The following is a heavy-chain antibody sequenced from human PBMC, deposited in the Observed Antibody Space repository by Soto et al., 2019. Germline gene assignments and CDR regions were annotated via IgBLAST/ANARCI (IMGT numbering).Heavy chain of an antibody. D-gene: IGHD1-26*01. V-gene: IGHV4-39*01. CDR3: ARLPRMGATRPFDY. CDR2: IYYSGST. J-gene: IGHJ4*02. CDR1: GGSISSSSYY. Sequence: QLQLQESGPGLVKPSETLSLTCTVSGGSISSSSYYWGWIRQPPGKGLEWIGSIYYSGSTYYNPSLKSRVTISVDTSKIRFSLKLSSVTAADTAVYYCARLPRMGATRPFDYWGQGTLVTVSS.